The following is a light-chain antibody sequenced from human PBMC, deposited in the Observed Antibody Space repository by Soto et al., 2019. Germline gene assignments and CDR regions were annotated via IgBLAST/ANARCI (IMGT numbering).Light chain of an antibody. V-gene: IGLV2-11*01. Sequence: QSALTQPRSVSGSPGQSVTISCTGTSSDVGGYNYVSWYQQHPGKAPKLMIYDVSKRPSGVPDRFSGSKSGNTASLTISGLQAEDEADYYGCSYAGSLGGVFGGGTKLTAL. CDR3: CSYAGSLGGV. J-gene: IGLJ3*02. CDR2: DVS. CDR1: SSDVGGYNY.